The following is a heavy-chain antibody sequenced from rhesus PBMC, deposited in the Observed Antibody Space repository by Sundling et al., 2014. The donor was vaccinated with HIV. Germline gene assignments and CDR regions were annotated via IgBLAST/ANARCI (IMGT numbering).Heavy chain of an antibody. CDR3: ARVGSSYPDYFDY. Sequence: QVQLQESGPGLVKPSETLSLTCAVSGASISSYLWNWIRQPPGKGLEWIGEINGNTGSTKYNPSLKSRVTISIDTSKNQFSLKLSSVTAADTAVYYCARVGSSYPDYFDYWGQGVLVTVSS. V-gene: IGHV4-80*01. CDR2: INGNTGST. D-gene: IGHD4-29*01. J-gene: IGHJ4*01. CDR1: GASISSYL.